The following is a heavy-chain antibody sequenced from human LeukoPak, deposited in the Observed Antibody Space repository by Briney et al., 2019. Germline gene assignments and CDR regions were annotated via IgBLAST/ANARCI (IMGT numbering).Heavy chain of an antibody. D-gene: IGHD1-14*01. J-gene: IGHJ4*02. Sequence: PGGSLRLSCAASGFTFSSYGMHGVRQAPGKGLEGVAVISYDGREEDYPASVRGRFTISRDNSRDTLYLQMSSLRPEDHAVYYCRAATKNRGYYFDYWGQGTLVTVSS. CDR3: RAATKNRGYYFDY. CDR1: GFTFSSYG. CDR2: ISYDGREE. V-gene: IGHV3-30*03.